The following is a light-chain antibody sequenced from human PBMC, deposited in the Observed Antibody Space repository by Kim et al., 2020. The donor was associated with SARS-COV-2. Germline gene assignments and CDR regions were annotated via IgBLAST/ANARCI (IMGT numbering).Light chain of an antibody. CDR3: QKYNSAPRT. Sequence: ASVGDRVTITCRASQGISEYLAWYQQRPGKVPKLLIYGASVLQSGAPSRFSGSGSGTVFTLTISRLQPEDVGTYYCQKYNSAPRTFGQGTKVEIK. J-gene: IGKJ1*01. CDR2: GAS. V-gene: IGKV1-27*01. CDR1: QGISEY.